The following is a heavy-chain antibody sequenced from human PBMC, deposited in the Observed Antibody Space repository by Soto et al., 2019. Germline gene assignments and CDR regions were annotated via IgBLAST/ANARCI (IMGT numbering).Heavy chain of an antibody. CDR2: ISAYNGNT. CDR1: GYTFTSYA. V-gene: IGHV1-18*01. Sequence: QVQLVQSGAEVKKPGASVKVSCKASGYTFTSYAMHWVRQAPGQGLEWMGWISAYNGNTNYAQKLQGRVTMTTDTSTSTAYMELRSLRSDDTAVYYCARVCSSTSCNYYYYGMDVWGQGTTVTVSS. J-gene: IGHJ6*02. CDR3: ARVCSSTSCNYYYYGMDV. D-gene: IGHD2-2*01.